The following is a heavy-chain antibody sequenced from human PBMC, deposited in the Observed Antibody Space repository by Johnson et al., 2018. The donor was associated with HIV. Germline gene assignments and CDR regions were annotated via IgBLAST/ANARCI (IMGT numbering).Heavy chain of an antibody. Sequence: QMLLVEPGGGLIQPGGFLRLSCAASGFTVSSNYISWIRPTPGQGLEWVSYISSSGTSVYYADSVKGRCSISRDNAKHSLYLQMNSLRAEDTAVYYCARDRGYWDAFDIWGQGTMVTVSS. V-gene: IGHV3-11*04. CDR3: ARDRGYWDAFDI. CDR1: GFTVSSNY. D-gene: IGHD3-22*01. CDR2: ISSSGTSV. J-gene: IGHJ3*02.